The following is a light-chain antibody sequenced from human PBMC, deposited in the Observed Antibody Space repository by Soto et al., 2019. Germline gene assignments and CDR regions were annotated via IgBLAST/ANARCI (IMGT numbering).Light chain of an antibody. J-gene: IGLJ2*01. Sequence: QSVLTQPASVSGSPGQSITISCTGTSSDVGGYSYVSWYQQHPGKTPKLMIYEVSNRPSGVSHRFSGSKSGNTASLTISGLQTEDEADYYCSSYTSSTTHVVFGGGTQLTVL. CDR3: SSYTSSTTHVV. CDR1: SSDVGGYSY. CDR2: EVS. V-gene: IGLV2-14*01.